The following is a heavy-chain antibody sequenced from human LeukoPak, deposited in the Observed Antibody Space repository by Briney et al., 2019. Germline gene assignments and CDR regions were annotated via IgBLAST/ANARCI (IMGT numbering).Heavy chain of an antibody. CDR2: IIPTLGIA. D-gene: IGHD6-19*01. CDR3: ARAGAIAVAGTFDY. J-gene: IGHJ4*02. Sequence: ASVKVSCKASGGTFSSYTISWVRQAPGQGLEWMGRIIPTLGIANYAQKFQGRVTITADKSTSTAYMELSSLRSEDTAVYYCARAGAIAVAGTFDYWGQGTLVTVSS. V-gene: IGHV1-69*02. CDR1: GGTFSSYT.